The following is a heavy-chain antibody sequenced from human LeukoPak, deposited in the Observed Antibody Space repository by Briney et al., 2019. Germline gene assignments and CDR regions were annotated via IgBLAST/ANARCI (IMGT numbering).Heavy chain of an antibody. Sequence: GGSLSLSFAASGFTFSSYAMSWVRQAPGKGLEWVSAISGSGGSTYYADSVKGRFTISRDNSKNTLYLQMNSLRAEDTAVYYCAKDAPITIFGGSPDAFDIWGQGTMVTVSS. CDR1: GFTFSSYA. CDR3: AKDAPITIFGGSPDAFDI. D-gene: IGHD3-3*01. CDR2: ISGSGGST. J-gene: IGHJ3*02. V-gene: IGHV3-23*01.